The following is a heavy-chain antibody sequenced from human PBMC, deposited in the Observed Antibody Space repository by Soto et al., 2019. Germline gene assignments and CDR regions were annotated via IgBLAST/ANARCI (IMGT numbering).Heavy chain of an antibody. D-gene: IGHD2-8*02. CDR1: GFPFSPYG. J-gene: IGHJ4*02. Sequence: QVQLVESGGGVVQPGRSLRLSCAVSGFPFSPYGRHWFRRAPGKGLEWVAVISRDGGTKFYADSVKGRFTISRDNSRNTLFLEMNSLRGDDMAVYYCTGEVASGYWGQGTLVTVSS. CDR2: ISRDGGTK. V-gene: IGHV3-30*03. CDR3: TGEVASGY.